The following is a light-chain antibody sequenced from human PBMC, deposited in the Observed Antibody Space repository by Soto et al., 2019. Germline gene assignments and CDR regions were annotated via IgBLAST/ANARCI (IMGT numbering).Light chain of an antibody. CDR1: QSVRSN. V-gene: IGKV3-15*01. Sequence: IVMTQFPATLSVFPGERATLSCRASQSVRSNLDWYQQKPGQAPRLLIYDATTRATGIPARFNGSGSGTEFTLTINSLQSEDCALYYGQQYDAWPLSFGGGTKVDIK. CDR2: DAT. J-gene: IGKJ4*01. CDR3: QQYDAWPLS.